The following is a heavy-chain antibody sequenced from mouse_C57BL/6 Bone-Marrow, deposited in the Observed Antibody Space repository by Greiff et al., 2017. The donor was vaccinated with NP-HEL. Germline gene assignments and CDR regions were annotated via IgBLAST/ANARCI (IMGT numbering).Heavy chain of an antibody. CDR2: ISGGGGNT. CDR1: GFTFSSYT. D-gene: IGHD1-1*01. V-gene: IGHV5-9*01. J-gene: IGHJ1*03. Sequence: EVNVVESGGGLVKPGGSLKLSCAASGFTFSSYTMSWVRQTPEKRLEWVATISGGGGNTYYPDSVKGRFTISRDNAKNTLYLQMSSLRSEDTALYYCARHIDYYGSSYDDFDVWGTGTTVTVSS. CDR3: ARHIDYYGSSYDDFDV.